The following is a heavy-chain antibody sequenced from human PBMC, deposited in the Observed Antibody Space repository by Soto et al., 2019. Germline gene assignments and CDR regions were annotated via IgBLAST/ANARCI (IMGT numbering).Heavy chain of an antibody. Sequence: SETLSLTCTVSGGSISSYYWSWIRQPPGKGLEWIGYIYYSGSTNYNPSLKSRVTISVDTSKNQFSLRLSSVTAADKAVYYCARANSGSYYDAWDYYYGMDVWGQGTTVTVSS. D-gene: IGHD1-26*01. J-gene: IGHJ6*02. CDR2: IYYSGST. CDR1: GGSISSYY. V-gene: IGHV4-59*01. CDR3: ARANSGSYYDAWDYYYGMDV.